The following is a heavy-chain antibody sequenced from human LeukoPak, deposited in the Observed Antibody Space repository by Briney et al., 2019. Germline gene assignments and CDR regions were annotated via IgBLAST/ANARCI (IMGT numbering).Heavy chain of an antibody. Sequence: SETLSLTCAVYGGSFSGYYWSWIRQPPGKGLEWIGEINHSGSTNYNPSLKSRVTISVDTSKNQFSLKLSSVTAADTAVYYCARLGQHWGQGTLVTVSS. V-gene: IGHV4-34*01. J-gene: IGHJ1*01. CDR3: ARLGQH. CDR1: GGSFSGYY. D-gene: IGHD3-10*01. CDR2: INHSGST.